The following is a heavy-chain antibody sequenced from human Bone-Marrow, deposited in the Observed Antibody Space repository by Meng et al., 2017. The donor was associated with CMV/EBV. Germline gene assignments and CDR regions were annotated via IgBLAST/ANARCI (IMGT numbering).Heavy chain of an antibody. J-gene: IGHJ4*02. V-gene: IGHV3-15*01. CDR2: IKSKTDGGTT. CDR3: TTYLQYQLLYLECGLHY. D-gene: IGHD2-2*01. Sequence: GGSLRLSCAASGVTFSNAWMTWVRQAPGKGMEWVGRIKSKTDGGTTDYAAPVKGRFTISRDDSKNTLYLQMNSLKAEDTAVYYCTTYLQYQLLYLECGLHYCGQGTLVAVSS. CDR1: GVTFSNAW.